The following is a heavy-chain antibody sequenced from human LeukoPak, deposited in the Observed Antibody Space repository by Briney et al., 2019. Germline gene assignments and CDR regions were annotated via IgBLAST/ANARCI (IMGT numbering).Heavy chain of an antibody. J-gene: IGHJ4*02. D-gene: IGHD5-18*01. Sequence: GGSLRLSCAASGFTFSGYAMSWVRQAPGKGPEWVSAITDSGGATYYADSVKGRFTISRDNSKNTLYLQMNSLRAEDTAVYYCAKVSSGVDTAMVFFDYWGQGTLVTVSS. CDR3: AKVSSGVDTAMVFFDY. CDR2: ITDSGGAT. V-gene: IGHV3-23*01. CDR1: GFTFSGYA.